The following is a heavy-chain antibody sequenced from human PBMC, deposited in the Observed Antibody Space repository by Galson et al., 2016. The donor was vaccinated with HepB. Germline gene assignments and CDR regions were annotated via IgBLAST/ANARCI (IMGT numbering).Heavy chain of an antibody. CDR3: ARHLNWNYEFY. V-gene: IGHV4-59*08. CDR2: MYYSGTT. Sequence: SETLSLTCTVSGVSIRSCYWSWIRQPPGKGLEWIGYMYYSGTTDYNPSLSGRVTMSVDTSKNQFSLRLRSVTAADTAVYYCARHLNWNYEFYWGQGALVTVSS. J-gene: IGHJ4*02. D-gene: IGHD1-7*01. CDR1: GVSIRSCY.